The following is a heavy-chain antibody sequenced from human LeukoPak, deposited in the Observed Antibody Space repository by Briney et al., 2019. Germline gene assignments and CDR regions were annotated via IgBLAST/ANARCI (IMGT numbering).Heavy chain of an antibody. V-gene: IGHV4-34*01. CDR1: GGSFSGYY. D-gene: IGHD5-18*01. Sequence: PSETLSLTCAVYGGSFSGYYWSWIRQPPGKGLEWIGEINHSGSTNYNPSLKSRVTISVDTSKNQFSLKLSSVTAADTAVYYCARGTVDTAMPYYFDYWGQGTLVTVSS. CDR3: ARGTVDTAMPYYFDY. J-gene: IGHJ4*02. CDR2: INHSGST.